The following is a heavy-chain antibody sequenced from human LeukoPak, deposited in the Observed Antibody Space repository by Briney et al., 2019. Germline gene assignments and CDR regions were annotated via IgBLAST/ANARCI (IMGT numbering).Heavy chain of an antibody. CDR1: GFTFSSYW. J-gene: IGHJ4*02. CDR2: IKQDGSEK. V-gene: IGHV3-7*01. CDR3: ASGYSSGWKGYYFDY. Sequence: PGGSLRLSCAASGFTFSSYWMSWVRQAPGKGLEWVANIKQDGSEKYYVDSVKGRFTISRDNAKNSLYLQMNSLRAEDTAVYYCASGYSSGWKGYYFDYWGQGTLVTVSS. D-gene: IGHD6-19*01.